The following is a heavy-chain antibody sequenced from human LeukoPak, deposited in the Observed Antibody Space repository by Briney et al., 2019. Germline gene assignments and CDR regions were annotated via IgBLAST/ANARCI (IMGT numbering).Heavy chain of an antibody. CDR2: ISSSSSYI. D-gene: IGHD3-10*01. CDR3: ARDMAYGSGSYPPWFDP. V-gene: IGHV3-21*01. J-gene: IGHJ5*02. CDR1: GFTFSSYS. Sequence: GGSLRLSCAASGFTFSSYSMNWVRQAPGKGLEWVSSISSSSSYIYYADSVKGRFTISRDNAKNSLYLQMNSLRAEDTAVYYCARDMAYGSGSYPPWFDPWGQGTLVTVSP.